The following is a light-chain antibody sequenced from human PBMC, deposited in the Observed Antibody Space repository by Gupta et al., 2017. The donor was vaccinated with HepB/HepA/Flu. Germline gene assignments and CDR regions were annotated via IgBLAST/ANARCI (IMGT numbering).Light chain of an antibody. V-gene: IGKV1-39*01. Sequence: DIQMTPSPSSLSASVGDRVTITCRASQSISSYLNWYQQKPGKAPKLLIYAASSLQSGVPSRFSGSGSGTDFTLTISSLQPEDFATYYCQQSHNSPRTFGQGTKVEIK. J-gene: IGKJ1*01. CDR3: QQSHNSPRT. CDR1: QSISSY. CDR2: AAS.